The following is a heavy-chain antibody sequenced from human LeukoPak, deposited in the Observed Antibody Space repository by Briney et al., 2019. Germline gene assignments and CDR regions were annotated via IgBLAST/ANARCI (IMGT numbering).Heavy chain of an antibody. CDR2: ISGSSSYI. Sequence: PGGSLRLSCAASGFTFSSYSMNWVRQAPGKGLEWVSSISGSSSYICYADSVKGRFTISRDNAKNSLYLQMNSLRAEDTAVYYCAKPGGTFDSSGYHLPDAFDIWGQGTMVTVSS. V-gene: IGHV3-21*04. J-gene: IGHJ3*02. CDR1: GFTFSSYS. CDR3: AKPGGTFDSSGYHLPDAFDI. D-gene: IGHD3-22*01.